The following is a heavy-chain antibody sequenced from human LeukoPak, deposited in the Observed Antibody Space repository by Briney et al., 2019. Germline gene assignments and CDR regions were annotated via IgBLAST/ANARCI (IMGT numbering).Heavy chain of an antibody. CDR2: ISWNSGNI. CDR3: AKDITHDTVMFSFAS. CDR1: GFTFDDYA. J-gene: IGHJ4*02. Sequence: GRSLRLSCAASGFTFDDYAMHWVRQTPRKGLEWVSGISWNSGNIGYADSVKGRFTISRDNARNSLYLQMNSLRAEGTALYYCAKDITHDTVMFSFASWGQGTLVTVSS. V-gene: IGHV3-9*01. D-gene: IGHD5-18*01.